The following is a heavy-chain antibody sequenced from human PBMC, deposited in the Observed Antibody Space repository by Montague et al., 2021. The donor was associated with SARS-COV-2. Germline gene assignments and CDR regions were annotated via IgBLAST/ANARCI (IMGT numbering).Heavy chain of an antibody. CDR3: VKDANVFLLWLGKGAFDL. D-gene: IGHD2-21*01. Sequence: SLRLSCAASAFNFNNYGMHWVRQAPGKGPEWVSFISYEGSKKYYADSVRGRFTVSRDSSKNTLYLQMNNMRTEDTALYYCVKDANVFLLWLGKGAFDLWGQGTMVTVSS. CDR2: ISYEGSKK. CDR1: AFNFNNYG. V-gene: IGHV3-30*18. J-gene: IGHJ3*01.